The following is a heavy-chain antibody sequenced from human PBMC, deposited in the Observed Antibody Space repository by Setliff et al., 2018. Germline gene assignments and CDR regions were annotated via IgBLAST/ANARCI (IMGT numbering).Heavy chain of an antibody. Sequence: ASVKVSCRASDYTFTDYGIYWVRQAPGQGLEWMGWISAYNGRTNYAEKFHARVTMTTDTATSTAYMELRSLKSDDTAVYYCARASGGNSVEDGFDIWGQGTMVTVSS. D-gene: IGHD1-26*01. CDR2: ISAYNGRT. CDR3: ARASGGNSVEDGFDI. J-gene: IGHJ3*02. CDR1: DYTFTDYG. V-gene: IGHV1-18*01.